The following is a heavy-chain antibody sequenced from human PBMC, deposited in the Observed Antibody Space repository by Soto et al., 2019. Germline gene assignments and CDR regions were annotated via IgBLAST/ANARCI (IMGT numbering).Heavy chain of an antibody. CDR1: GYSFTSYW. Sequence: GESLKISCKGSGYSFTSYWIGWVRQMPGKGLDWMGIIYPGDSDTRYSPSFQGQVTISADKSISTAYLQWSSLKASDTDMYYCARALYYYDSSGYYYYYYGMDVWGQGTTVTVSS. D-gene: IGHD3-22*01. J-gene: IGHJ6*02. V-gene: IGHV5-51*01. CDR2: IYPGDSDT. CDR3: ARALYYYDSSGYYYYYYGMDV.